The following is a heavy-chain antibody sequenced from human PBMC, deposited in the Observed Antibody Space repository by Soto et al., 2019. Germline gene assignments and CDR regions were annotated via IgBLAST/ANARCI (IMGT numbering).Heavy chain of an antibody. V-gene: IGHV4-59*01. CDR2: IYYSEST. CDR1: GGSISSYF. J-gene: IGHJ6*02. Sequence: SETLSLTCTVSGGSISSYFWSWIRQPPGKGLEWIGYIYYSESTNYNPSLKSRVTISVDTSKNQISLKLSSVTAADTVVSYCVRLQGYCITTGCYGHYAMDVWGQGTTVTVSS. CDR3: VRLQGYCITTGCYGHYAMDV. D-gene: IGHD2-2*01.